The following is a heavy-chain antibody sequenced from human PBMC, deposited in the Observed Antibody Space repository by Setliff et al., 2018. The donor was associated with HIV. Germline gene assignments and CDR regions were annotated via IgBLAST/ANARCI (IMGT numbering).Heavy chain of an antibody. D-gene: IGHD1-20*01. Sequence: GASVKVSCKASGYTFTSYYLHWVRQATGQGLEWMGWMNPNSGNTGYAQKFQGRVTMTRNTSISTAYMELSSLRSEDTAVYYCARFPVLGGMDVWGQGTTVTVSS. CDR1: GYTFTSYY. J-gene: IGHJ6*02. CDR3: ARFPVLGGMDV. V-gene: IGHV1-8*02. CDR2: MNPNSGNT.